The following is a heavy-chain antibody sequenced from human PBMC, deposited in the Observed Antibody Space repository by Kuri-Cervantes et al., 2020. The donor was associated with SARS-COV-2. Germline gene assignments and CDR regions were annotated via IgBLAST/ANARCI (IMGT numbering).Heavy chain of an antibody. CDR3: ARGVVPAAIRYYYYYYYMDV. CDR2: ISSSGSTI. J-gene: IGHJ6*03. Sequence: GESLKISCAASGFTFSDYYMSWIRQAPGKGLEWVSYISSSGSTIYYADSVKGRFTISRDNAKNSLYLQMNGLRAEDTAVYYCARGVVPAAIRYYYYYYYMDVWGKGTTVTVSS. V-gene: IGHV3-11*04. CDR1: GFTFSDYY. D-gene: IGHD2-2*02.